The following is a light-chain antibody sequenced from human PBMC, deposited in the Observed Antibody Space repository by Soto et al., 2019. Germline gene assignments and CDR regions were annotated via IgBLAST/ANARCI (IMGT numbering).Light chain of an antibody. CDR2: GAS. CDR3: QHGYSTPIT. V-gene: IGKV1-39*01. CDR1: QSISSF. J-gene: IGKJ5*01. Sequence: DIQMTQSPSSLSASVGDRVTITCRASQSISSFLTWHQHKPGKAPKVLIYGASSLQSGVPSRFSGSGSGTDFTLTISRLQPEDFATYYCQHGYSTPITFGQGTRLEIK.